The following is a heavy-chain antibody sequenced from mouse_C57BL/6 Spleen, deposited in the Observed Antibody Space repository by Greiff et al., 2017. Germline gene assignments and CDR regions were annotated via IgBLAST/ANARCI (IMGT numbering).Heavy chain of an antibody. D-gene: IGHD2-4*01. V-gene: IGHV5-17*01. Sequence: EVKLMESGGGLVKPGGSLKLSCAASGFTFSDYGMHWVRQAPEKGLEWVAYISSGSSTIYYADTVKGRFTISRDNAKNTLFLQMTSLRSEDTAMYYCAISYDSFAYWGQGTLVTVAA. CDR1: GFTFSDYG. CDR3: AISYDSFAY. J-gene: IGHJ3*01. CDR2: ISSGSSTI.